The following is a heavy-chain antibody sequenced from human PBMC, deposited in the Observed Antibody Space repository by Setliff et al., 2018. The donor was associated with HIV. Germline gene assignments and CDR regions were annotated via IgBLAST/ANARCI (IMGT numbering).Heavy chain of an antibody. CDR1: GFTFSSSW. CDR3: ALLWPFDY. CDR2: INEDGSEK. J-gene: IGHJ4*02. Sequence: GGSLRLSCAASGFTFSSSWMSWVRQAPGKGLEWVANINEDGSEKYYMDSVKGRFTISRDNAENSLFLQMNSLRAEDTAIHYCALLWPFDYWGQGALVTVSS. V-gene: IGHV3-7*03. D-gene: IGHD3-10*01.